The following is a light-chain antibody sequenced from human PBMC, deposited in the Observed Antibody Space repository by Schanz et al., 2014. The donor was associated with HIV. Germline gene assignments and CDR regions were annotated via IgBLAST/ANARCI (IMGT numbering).Light chain of an antibody. CDR2: SAS. Sequence: DIQLTQSPSFLSASVGDRVTISCRASQGISTYLAWYQQKPGKAPTLLIYSASTLQSGVPSRFSGSGSGTEFTLTISTLQPEDFATYYCLQYNSYPYTFGQGTRLEIK. CDR1: QGISTY. J-gene: IGKJ2*01. CDR3: LQYNSYPYT. V-gene: IGKV1-9*01.